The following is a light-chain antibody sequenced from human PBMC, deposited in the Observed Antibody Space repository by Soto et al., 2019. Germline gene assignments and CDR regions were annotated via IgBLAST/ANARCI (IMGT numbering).Light chain of an antibody. V-gene: IGKV3-15*01. CDR1: QSVSSN. CDR3: QQYNNWPVT. CDR2: DAS. J-gene: IGKJ3*01. Sequence: EIVMTQSPATLSVSPGERATLSCRASQSVSSNLAWYQQKPGQAPRLLIYDASTRATGIPARFSGSGSGTEVTLTISSQQSEDFAVYYCQQYNNWPVTFGPATKVDIK.